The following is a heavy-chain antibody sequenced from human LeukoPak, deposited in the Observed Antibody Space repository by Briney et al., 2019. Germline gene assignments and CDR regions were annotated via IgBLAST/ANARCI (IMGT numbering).Heavy chain of an antibody. J-gene: IGHJ3*02. Sequence: GASAKVSCKASGYSFTGYYMHWVRQAPGQGLEWMGWINPNSGGTNYAQKLQGRVTMTTDTSTSTAYMELRSLRSDDTAVYYCARDGRVYCSSTSCYPRPDAFDIWGQGTMVTVSS. CDR2: INPNSGGT. CDR1: GYSFTGYY. V-gene: IGHV1-2*02. D-gene: IGHD2-2*01. CDR3: ARDGRVYCSSTSCYPRPDAFDI.